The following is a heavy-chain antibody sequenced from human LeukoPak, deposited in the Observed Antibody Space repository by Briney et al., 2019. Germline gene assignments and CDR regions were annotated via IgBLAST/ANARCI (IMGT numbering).Heavy chain of an antibody. V-gene: IGHV1-46*01. CDR1: GYTFTSYY. Sequence: ASVKVSCKASGYTFTSYYMHWVRQAPGQGLEWMGIINPSGGSTSYAQKFQGRVTMTRDTSISTAYMELSRLRSDDTAVYYCASNRGYSYGRYYFDYWGQGTLVTVSS. J-gene: IGHJ4*02. D-gene: IGHD5-18*01. CDR2: INPSGGST. CDR3: ASNRGYSYGRYYFDY.